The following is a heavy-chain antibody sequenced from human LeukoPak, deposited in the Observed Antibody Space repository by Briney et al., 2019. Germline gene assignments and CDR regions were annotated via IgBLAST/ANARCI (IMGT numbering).Heavy chain of an antibody. J-gene: IGHJ4*02. Sequence: GGSLRLSCVASGFTFSRNWMHWVRQVPGKGLVWVSGVNDDGSSTSYADSVKGRFTISRDNARNTLYLQMTSLRVEDAAVYYCVRDPRAWELPVDYWGQGTLVSVSS. CDR1: GFTFSRNW. CDR2: VNDDGSST. D-gene: IGHD1-26*01. CDR3: VRDPRAWELPVDY. V-gene: IGHV3-74*01.